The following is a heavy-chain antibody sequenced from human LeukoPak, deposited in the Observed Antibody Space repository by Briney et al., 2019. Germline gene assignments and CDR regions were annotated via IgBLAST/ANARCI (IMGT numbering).Heavy chain of an antibody. CDR3: AKGFSSSWGWFDP. D-gene: IGHD6-13*01. J-gene: IGHJ5*02. V-gene: IGHV1-2*02. CDR1: GYTFTSYD. CDR2: INPNSGGT. Sequence: ASVKVSCKASGYTFTSYDINWVRQATGQGLEWMGWINPNSGGTSYAQKFQGRVTMTRDTSISTAYMELSRLRSDDTAVYYCAKGFSSSWGWFDPWGQGTLVTVSS.